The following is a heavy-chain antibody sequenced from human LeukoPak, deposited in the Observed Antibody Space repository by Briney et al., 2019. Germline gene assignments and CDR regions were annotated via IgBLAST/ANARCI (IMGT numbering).Heavy chain of an antibody. CDR1: GYTLTKFS. CDR3: ATESPCSSGGCGYDY. D-gene: IGHD6-19*01. V-gene: IGHV1-24*01. Sequence: ASAKVSCKVSGYTLTKFSMNWVRQALGKGLQWMGGFISDDDESIYAQKFQGRVTMTEDTSTDTAYMELSSLRSEDTAVYYCATESPCSSGGCGYDYWGQGTLVGVSS. CDR2: FISDDDES. J-gene: IGHJ4*02.